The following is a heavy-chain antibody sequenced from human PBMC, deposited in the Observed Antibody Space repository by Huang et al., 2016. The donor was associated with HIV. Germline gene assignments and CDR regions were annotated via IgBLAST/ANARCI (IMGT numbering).Heavy chain of an antibody. J-gene: IGHJ4*02. CDR3: ATLGAVADDF. Sequence: QVQLQESGPRLAKPSETLSLICRVSGASIRSHSWSWIRQPPGRGLEWIGTLYSKGITDYTPPLKSRVTTSVDTSKSQFSLNLTSLTATDTAVYYCATLGAVADDFWGQGTLVTVSS. V-gene: IGHV4-59*11. CDR2: LYSKGIT. D-gene: IGHD6-19*01. CDR1: GASIRSHS.